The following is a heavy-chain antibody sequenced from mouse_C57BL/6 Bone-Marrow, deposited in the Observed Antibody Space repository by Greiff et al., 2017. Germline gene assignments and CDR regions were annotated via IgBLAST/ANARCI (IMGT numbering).Heavy chain of an antibody. Sequence: LVESGPELVKPGASVKISCKASGYAFSSSWMNWVKQRPGKGLEWIGRIYPGDGDTNYNGKFKGKATLTADKSSSTAYMQLSSLTSEDSAVYFCATPYYYGSSSWFAYWGQGTLVTVSA. V-gene: IGHV1-82*01. D-gene: IGHD1-1*01. J-gene: IGHJ3*01. CDR1: GYAFSSSW. CDR3: ATPYYYGSSSWFAY. CDR2: IYPGDGDT.